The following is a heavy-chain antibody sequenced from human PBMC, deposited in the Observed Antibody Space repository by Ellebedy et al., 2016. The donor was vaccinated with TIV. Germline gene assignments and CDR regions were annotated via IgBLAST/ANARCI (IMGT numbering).Heavy chain of an antibody. CDR1: GFTFSSYE. V-gene: IGHV3-48*03. CDR2: ISGSASVT. CDR3: ARSYGPRTSGP. Sequence: GESLKISCAVSGFTFSSYEMNWVRQAPGKGLEWVSYISGSASVTAYADSVKGRFTISRDNARTSLYLQMNSLRVDDTAMYYCARSYGPRTSGPWGQGTLVTVSS. D-gene: IGHD3-16*01. J-gene: IGHJ5*02.